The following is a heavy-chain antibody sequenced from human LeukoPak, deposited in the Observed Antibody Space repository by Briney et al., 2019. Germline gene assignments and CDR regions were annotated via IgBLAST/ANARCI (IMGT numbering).Heavy chain of an antibody. CDR1: GYTFTGYY. V-gene: IGHV1-2*02. Sequence: ASVKVSCKASGYTFTGYYMHWVRQAPGQGLEWMGWINPNSGGTNYAQKFQGRVTMTRDTSISTAYMELNRLRSDDTAVYYCARDHVTAYGMDVWGQGTTVTVSS. D-gene: IGHD3-16*01. J-gene: IGHJ6*02. CDR3: ARDHVTAYGMDV. CDR2: INPNSGGT.